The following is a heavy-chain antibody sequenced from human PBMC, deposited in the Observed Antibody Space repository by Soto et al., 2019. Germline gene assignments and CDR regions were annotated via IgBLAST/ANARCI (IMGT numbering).Heavy chain of an antibody. Sequence: QVQVVQSGAEVKEPGSSVKVSCKASGDIFTTYAINWVRQAPGQGLVWMGGIKPAIGSANYAPTFQGRLTITADDLTATPYMALPSHTSEDRAFYSGAGGLLVGNEPVDYGARGPLVTVSS. CDR1: GDIFTTYA. V-gene: IGHV1-69*01. J-gene: IGHJ4*02. D-gene: IGHD2-8*02. CDR3: AGGLLVGNEPVDY. CDR2: IKPAIGSA.